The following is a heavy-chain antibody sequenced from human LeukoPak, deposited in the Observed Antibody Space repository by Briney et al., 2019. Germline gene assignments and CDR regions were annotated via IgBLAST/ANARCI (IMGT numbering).Heavy chain of an antibody. Sequence: SVKVSCKASGGTLSSYAISWVRQAPGQGLEWMGRIIPILGIANYAQKFQGRVTITADKSTSTAYMELSSLGSEDTAIYYCAXXXXRDSGRPSNWFDPWGQGTLVTVSS. J-gene: IGHJ5*02. D-gene: IGHD3-10*01. CDR2: IIPILGIA. V-gene: IGHV1-69*04. CDR3: AXXXXRDSGRPSNWFDP. CDR1: GGTLSSYA.